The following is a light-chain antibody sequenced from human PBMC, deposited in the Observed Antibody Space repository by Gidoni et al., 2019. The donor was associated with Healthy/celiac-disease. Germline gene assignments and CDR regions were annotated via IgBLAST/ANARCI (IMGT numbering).Light chain of an antibody. V-gene: IGKV4-1*01. J-gene: IGKJ4*01. Sequence: DIVMTKSPTPLAVSLGERATINCNSSQSVLYSSNNKNYLAWYQQKPGQPPKLLIYWASTRESGVPDRFSGSGSGTDFTLTISSLQAEDVAVYYCQQYYSTPLTFGGGTKVEIK. CDR2: WAS. CDR3: QQYYSTPLT. CDR1: QSVLYSSNNKNY.